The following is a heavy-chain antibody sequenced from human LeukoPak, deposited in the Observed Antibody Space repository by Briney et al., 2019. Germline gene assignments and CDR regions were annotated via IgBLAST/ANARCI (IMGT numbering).Heavy chain of an antibody. CDR2: IYYSGST. Sequence: SGTLSLTCTVSGGSISSSSYYWGWIRQPPGKGLEWIGSIYYSGSTYYNPSLKSRVTISVDTSKNQFSLKLSSVTAADTAVYYCARLEAGVLLWFGESSYFDYWGQGTLVTVSS. D-gene: IGHD3-10*01. CDR1: GGSISSSSYY. J-gene: IGHJ4*02. V-gene: IGHV4-39*01. CDR3: ARLEAGVLLWFGESSYFDY.